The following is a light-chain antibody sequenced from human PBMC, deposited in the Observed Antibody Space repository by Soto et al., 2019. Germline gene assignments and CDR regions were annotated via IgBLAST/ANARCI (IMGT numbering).Light chain of an antibody. V-gene: IGLV8-61*01. J-gene: IGLJ3*02. Sequence: QTVVTQEPSFSVSPGRTVTLTCGLSSGSVSTSYYPSWYQQTPGQAPRTLIYSTNTRSSGVPDRFSGSILGDKAALTITGAQADDDSDYYCVLYMGSGIWVFGGGTKLTVL. CDR1: SGSVSTSYY. CDR3: VLYMGSGIWV. CDR2: STN.